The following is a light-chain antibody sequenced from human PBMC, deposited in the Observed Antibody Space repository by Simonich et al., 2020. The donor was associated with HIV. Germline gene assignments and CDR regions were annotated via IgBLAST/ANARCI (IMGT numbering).Light chain of an antibody. Sequence: DIVMTQAPDSLAVSLGERATFNSTSRQTILYSSNNKNYLACYQNKPGQPPNLLSYWASTRESGVPDRFSGSGSGTDFTLTINSLQAEDVAVYYCQQYYSTPQTFGQGTKVEIK. CDR2: WAS. J-gene: IGKJ1*01. CDR1: QTILYSSNNKNY. CDR3: QQYYSTPQT. V-gene: IGKV4-1*01.